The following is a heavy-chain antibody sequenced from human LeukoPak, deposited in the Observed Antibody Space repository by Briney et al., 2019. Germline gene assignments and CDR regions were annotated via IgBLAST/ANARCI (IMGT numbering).Heavy chain of an antibody. V-gene: IGHV3-7*01. D-gene: IGHD6-6*01. J-gene: IGHJ4*02. CDR2: IKPDGSEK. CDR1: GFTFPNSW. CDR3: VRALGSSTADS. Sequence: GGSLRLSCSASGFTFPNSWMSWVRQAPGKGLEWVANIKPDGSEKYYVGSVEGRFTISRDNAKNSLSLQMDSLRGEDTAVYHCVRALGSSTADSWGQGTLVTVSS.